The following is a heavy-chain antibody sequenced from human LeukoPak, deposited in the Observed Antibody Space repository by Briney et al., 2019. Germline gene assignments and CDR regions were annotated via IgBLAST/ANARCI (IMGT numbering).Heavy chain of an antibody. Sequence: GASVKVSCKASGYTFTSYDINWVRQATGQGLEWMGWMNPNSGNTGYAQKFQGRVTMTRNTSISTAYMELSSLRSEDTAVYYCARDREYYYGSGSYYKPLDYWGQGTLVTVSS. CDR2: MNPNSGNT. V-gene: IGHV1-8*01. CDR3: ARDREYYYGSGSYYKPLDY. CDR1: GYTFTSYD. D-gene: IGHD3-10*01. J-gene: IGHJ4*02.